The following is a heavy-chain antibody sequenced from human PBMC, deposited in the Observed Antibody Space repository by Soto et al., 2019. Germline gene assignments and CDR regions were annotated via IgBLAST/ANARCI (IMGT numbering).Heavy chain of an antibody. CDR1: GGSFSGYY. CDR2: INHSGST. V-gene: IGHV4-34*01. D-gene: IGHD3-10*01. J-gene: IGHJ4*02. CDR3: ARKSRISMVRGVIDY. Sequence: QVQLQQWGAGLLKPSETLSLTCAVYGGSFSGYYWSWIRQPPGKGLEWIGEINHSGSTNYNPSLESRVTVSVDTSKNQFSLKLSSVTAADTAVYYCARKSRISMVRGVIDYWGQGTLVTVSS.